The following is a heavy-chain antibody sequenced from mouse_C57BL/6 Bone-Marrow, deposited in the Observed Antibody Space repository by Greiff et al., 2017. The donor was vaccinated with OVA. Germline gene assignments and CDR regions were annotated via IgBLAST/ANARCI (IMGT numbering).Heavy chain of an antibody. CDR1: GYSFTGYY. Sequence: EVMLVESGPELVKPGASVKISCKASGYSFTGYYMHWVKQSSEKSLEWIGEINPSTGGTSYNQKFKGKATLTVDKSSSTAYMQLKSLTSEDSAVYYCAREDGNYAMDYWGQGTSVTVSS. CDR3: AREDGNYAMDY. J-gene: IGHJ4*01. CDR2: INPSTGGT. D-gene: IGHD2-1*01. V-gene: IGHV1-43*01.